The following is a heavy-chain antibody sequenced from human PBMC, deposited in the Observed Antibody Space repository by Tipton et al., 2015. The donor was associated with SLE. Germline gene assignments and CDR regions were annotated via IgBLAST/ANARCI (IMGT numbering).Heavy chain of an antibody. CDR3: ARDAFWSGYYYYYYYMDV. CDR2: ISYDGSNK. CDR1: GFTFSSYA. Sequence: RSLRLSCAASGFTFSSYAMHWVRQAPGKGLEWVAVISYDGSNKYYAGSVKGRFTISRDNSKNTLYLQMNSLRAEDTAVYYCARDAFWSGYYYYYYYMDVWGKGTTVTVSS. J-gene: IGHJ6*03. D-gene: IGHD3-3*01. V-gene: IGHV3-30*04.